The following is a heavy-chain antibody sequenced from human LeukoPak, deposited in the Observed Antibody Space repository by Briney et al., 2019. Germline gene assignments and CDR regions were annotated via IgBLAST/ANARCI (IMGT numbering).Heavy chain of an antibody. D-gene: IGHD3-3*01. Sequence: SQTLSLTCTVSGASISSDGDYWSWIRQHPGKGLEWLGHFYTSASIYYKPSLKTRLTISADTSKNQFSLRLRSVTAADTAVYYCARGGRGSDFWSGYYTRRLYYFDYWGQGTLVTVSS. CDR2: FYTSASI. V-gene: IGHV4-31*03. CDR1: GASISSDGDY. J-gene: IGHJ4*02. CDR3: ARGGRGSDFWSGYYTRRLYYFDY.